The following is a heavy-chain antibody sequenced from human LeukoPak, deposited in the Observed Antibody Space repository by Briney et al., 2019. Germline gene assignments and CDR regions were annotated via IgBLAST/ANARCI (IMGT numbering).Heavy chain of an antibody. D-gene: IGHD3-10*01. CDR1: GFTFSSYG. CDR3: ARASGAGQFGY. V-gene: IGHV3-30*03. Sequence: GGSLRLSCAASGFTFSSYGMHWVRQAPGKGLEWVAVISHDGSNKYYTDSVKGRFTFSRDNSKNTLYVQMSSLRAEDTAVYYCARASGAGQFGYWGQGTLVTVSS. J-gene: IGHJ4*02. CDR2: ISHDGSNK.